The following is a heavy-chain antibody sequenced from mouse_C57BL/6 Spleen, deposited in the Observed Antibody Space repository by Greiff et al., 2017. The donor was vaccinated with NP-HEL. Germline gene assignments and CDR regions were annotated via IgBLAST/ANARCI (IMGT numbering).Heavy chain of an antibody. J-gene: IGHJ2*01. CDR1: GFTFSSYA. V-gene: IGHV5-9-1*02. CDR3: TRVLTTVVAPDY. D-gene: IGHD1-1*01. Sequence: EVKLQESGEGLVKPGGSLKLSCAASGFTFSSYAMSWVRQTPETRLEWVAYISSGGDYIYYADTVKGRFTISRDNARNTLYLQMSSLKSEDTAMYYCTRVLTTVVAPDYWGQGTTLTVSS. CDR2: ISSGGDYI.